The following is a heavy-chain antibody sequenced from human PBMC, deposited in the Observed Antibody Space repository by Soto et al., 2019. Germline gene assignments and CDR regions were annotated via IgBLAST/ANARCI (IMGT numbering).Heavy chain of an antibody. V-gene: IGHV4-31*03. CDR3: AASCVACGGFNYYGMDV. D-gene: IGHD2-21*01. J-gene: IGHJ6*02. Sequence: QVQLQESGPGLVKPSQTLSLTCTVSGGSISSGGYYWYWIRQHPGKGLEWIGYMYYSGTTYYNPSLKSRVTISVDTSKNQFCLKLSSVTPADTAVYYCAASCVACGGFNYYGMDVWGQGTTVTVSS. CDR2: MYYSGTT. CDR1: GGSISSGGYY.